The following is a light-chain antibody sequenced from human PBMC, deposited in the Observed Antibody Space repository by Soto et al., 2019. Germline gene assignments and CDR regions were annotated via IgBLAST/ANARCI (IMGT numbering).Light chain of an antibody. Sequence: QSVLTQPPSVSEAPRQRVTISCSGSSSNIGNNAVNWYQQLPGKAPKLLIYYDDLLPSGVSDRFSGSKSGTSASLAISGLQSEYEADYYCAAWDDSLNGYVFGTGTKVTV. J-gene: IGLJ1*01. CDR3: AAWDDSLNGYV. CDR1: SSNIGNNA. CDR2: YDD. V-gene: IGLV1-36*01.